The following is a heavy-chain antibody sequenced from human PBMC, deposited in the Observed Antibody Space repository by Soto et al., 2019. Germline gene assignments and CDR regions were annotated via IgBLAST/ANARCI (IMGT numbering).Heavy chain of an antibody. CDR1: GFSFDSHS. J-gene: IGHJ4*02. CDR2: ISVSGYRK. D-gene: IGHD2-15*01. CDR3: ARFRGDSWSTYSCDA. Sequence: EVQLLESGGGLVQPGGSLQLSCAASGFSFDSHSMSWVRQATGKGLERVAGISVSGYRKYHADSVRGRFTISRDNSWNTLNLQMNSLRAEDTALYYCARFRGDSWSTYSCDAWGQGTVVTVSS. V-gene: IGHV3-23*01.